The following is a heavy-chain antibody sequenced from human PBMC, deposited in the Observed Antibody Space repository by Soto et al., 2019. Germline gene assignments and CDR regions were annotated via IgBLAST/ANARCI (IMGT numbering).Heavy chain of an antibody. Sequence: QVQLVQSGAEVKKPGSSVKVSCTASGGTLSRYGFTWVRQAPGQGFQWMGGIIPIFGTTHYEQNFQGRLSITADESTSTVYMELSSLRSDDTAIYFCARTYYQWEALHDLDFWGQGTLVTVSS. CDR2: IIPIFGTT. J-gene: IGHJ4*02. CDR3: ARTYYQWEALHDLDF. D-gene: IGHD1-26*01. V-gene: IGHV1-69*12. CDR1: GGTLSRYG.